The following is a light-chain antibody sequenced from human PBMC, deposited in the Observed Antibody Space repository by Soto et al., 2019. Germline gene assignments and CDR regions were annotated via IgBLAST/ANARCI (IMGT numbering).Light chain of an antibody. Sequence: DIQLTQSPSFLSASVGDRVTITCRASQGISSYLAWFQQKPGRAPNLLIYGASTLQSGVPSRFSGSGSGTDFTLTISSLQPEDFATYYCQQSYSTPYTFGQGTKVDI. CDR3: QQSYSTPYT. CDR1: QGISSY. CDR2: GAS. J-gene: IGKJ2*01. V-gene: IGKV1-9*01.